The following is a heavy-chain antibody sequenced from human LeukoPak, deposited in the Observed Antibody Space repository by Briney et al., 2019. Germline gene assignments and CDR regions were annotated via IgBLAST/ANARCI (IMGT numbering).Heavy chain of an antibody. V-gene: IGHV4-4*07. CDR3: ARDLYDSSGYYNYFDY. J-gene: IGHJ4*02. D-gene: IGHD3-22*01. CDR1: GGSISSYY. Sequence: PSETLSLTCTVSGGSISSYYWSWIRQPAGKGQEWIGRINTSGSTNYNPSLKSRVTMSVDTSKNQFSLKLTSVTAADTAVYYCARDLYDSSGYYNYFDYWGQGTLVTVSS. CDR2: INTSGST.